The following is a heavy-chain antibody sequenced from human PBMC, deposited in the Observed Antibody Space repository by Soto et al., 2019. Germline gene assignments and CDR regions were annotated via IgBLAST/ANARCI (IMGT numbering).Heavy chain of an antibody. J-gene: IGHJ5*02. CDR2: TYFRSRWYN. CDR1: GDSVSSKTAA. CDR3: ARVSFDHFDHWFDP. V-gene: IGHV6-1*01. Sequence: SQTLSLTCAISGDSVSSKTAAWNWIRQSPSRGLEWLGRTYFRSRWYNDYAISVKSRITINPDTSKNQFSLLLNSVTPEDTAAYYGARVSFDHFDHWFDPWGQGTLVTVSS. D-gene: IGHD3-9*01.